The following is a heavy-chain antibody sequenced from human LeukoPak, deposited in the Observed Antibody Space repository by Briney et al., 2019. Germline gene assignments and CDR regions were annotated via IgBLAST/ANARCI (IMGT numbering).Heavy chain of an antibody. Sequence: SETLSLTCTVSGGSISSYYWSWIRQPPGKGLEWIGYIYYSGSTNYNPSLKSRVTISVDTPKNQFSLKLSSVTAADTAVYYCARHVRGYDYDWFDPWGQGTLVTVSS. D-gene: IGHD5-12*01. CDR1: GGSISSYY. CDR2: IYYSGST. J-gene: IGHJ5*02. CDR3: ARHVRGYDYDWFDP. V-gene: IGHV4-59*08.